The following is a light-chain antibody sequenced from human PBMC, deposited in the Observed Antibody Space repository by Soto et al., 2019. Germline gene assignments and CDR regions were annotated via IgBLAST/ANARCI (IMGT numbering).Light chain of an antibody. CDR2: GAS. V-gene: IGKV3-20*01. CDR3: QQYGSSPPYT. Sequence: IVLTQSPGTLSLSPGERATLSCRASQNISSSYLAWYQLKPGQAPRLLIYGASSRATGIPDRCSGSGSGTAFTLTISRLEPEDFAVYYCQQYGSSPPYTFGQGTKLEIK. J-gene: IGKJ2*01. CDR1: QNISSSY.